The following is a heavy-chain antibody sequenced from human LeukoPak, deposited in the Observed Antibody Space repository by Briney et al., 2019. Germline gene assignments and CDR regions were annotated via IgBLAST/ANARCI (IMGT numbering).Heavy chain of an antibody. Sequence: GGSLRLSCAASGFTFSSYWMSWVRQAPGKGLEWVANIKQDGSEKYYVDSVKGRFTISRDNAKTSLYLQMNSLRAEDTAVYYCARRCSGGSCYPRAEYFQHWGQGTLVTVSS. CDR1: GFTFSSYW. CDR3: ARRCSGGSCYPRAEYFQH. V-gene: IGHV3-7*03. CDR2: IKQDGSEK. D-gene: IGHD2-15*01. J-gene: IGHJ1*01.